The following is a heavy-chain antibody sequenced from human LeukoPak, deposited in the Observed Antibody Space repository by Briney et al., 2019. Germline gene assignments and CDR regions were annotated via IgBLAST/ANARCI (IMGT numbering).Heavy chain of an antibody. V-gene: IGHV1-69*13. D-gene: IGHD3-10*01. Sequence: SVKVSCKASGCTFSSYAISWVRQAPGQGLEWMGGIIPIFGTANYAQKFQGRVTITADESTSTAYMELSSLRSEDTAVYYCAREITMVRGVIIGFDYWGQGTLVTVSS. J-gene: IGHJ4*02. CDR1: GCTFSSYA. CDR2: IIPIFGTA. CDR3: AREITMVRGVIIGFDY.